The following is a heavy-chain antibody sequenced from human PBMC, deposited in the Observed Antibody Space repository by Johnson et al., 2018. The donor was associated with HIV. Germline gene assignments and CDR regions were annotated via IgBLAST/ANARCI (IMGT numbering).Heavy chain of an antibody. Sequence: MLLVESGGGVVRPGGSLRLSCAASGFTFGDYALTWVRQAPGKGLEWVGFVRSKVYGETTEYAASVKGRFSISRDDAKDIAHLQMNSLKTEDTAVYYCTTGLSSGKGAFDIWGQGTMVTVSS. D-gene: IGHD5-12*01. J-gene: IGHJ3*02. CDR1: GFTFGDYA. CDR3: TTGLSSGKGAFDI. CDR2: VRSKVYGETT. V-gene: IGHV3-49*04.